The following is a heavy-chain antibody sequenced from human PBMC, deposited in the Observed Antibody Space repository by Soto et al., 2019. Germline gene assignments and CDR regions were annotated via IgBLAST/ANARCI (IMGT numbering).Heavy chain of an antibody. CDR2: IRNKANGYAT. Sequence: RHSRAACGGKFIDHDVGWVRKEKRKGLEWVGRIRNKANGYATEYAASVKGRFTLSSDDSKPSLSLPMNSLRTEDTAVYYCASVPLVAGAAAPRCWFDPWGQGTLLTVSS. J-gene: IGHJ5*02. V-gene: IGHV3-72*01. CDR3: ASVPLVAGAAAPRCWFDP. CDR1: GGKFIDHD. D-gene: IGHD2-2*01.